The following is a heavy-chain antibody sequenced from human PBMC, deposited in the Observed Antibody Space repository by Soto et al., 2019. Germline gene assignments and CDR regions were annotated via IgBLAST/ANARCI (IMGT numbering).Heavy chain of an antibody. V-gene: IGHV1-18*01. D-gene: IGHD6-25*01. CDR2: ISAYNGNT. CDR3: RSAKQDHDY. J-gene: IGHJ4*02. Sequence: ASVKVSCKAAGYTFTSYRISWVRQAPGQGLEWMGWISAYNGNTNYAQKLQGRVTMTTDTSTSTAYMELRSLRSDDTAVYYCRSAKQDHDYWGQGTLVTVSS. CDR1: GYTFTSYR.